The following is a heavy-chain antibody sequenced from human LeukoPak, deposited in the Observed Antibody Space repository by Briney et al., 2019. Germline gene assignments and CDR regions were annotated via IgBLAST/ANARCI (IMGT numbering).Heavy chain of an antibody. CDR2: IWYDGSNK. Sequence: GRSLRLSCAASGFTFSNYGMHWVRQAPGKGLEWVAVIWYDGSNKYYADSVKGRFTISRENSKNTLYLQMNSLRAEDTAVYYCARVEIGPSGNVIDYWGQGTLVTVSS. CDR3: ARVEIGPSGNVIDY. J-gene: IGHJ4*02. D-gene: IGHD3/OR15-3a*01. CDR1: GFTFSNYG. V-gene: IGHV3-33*01.